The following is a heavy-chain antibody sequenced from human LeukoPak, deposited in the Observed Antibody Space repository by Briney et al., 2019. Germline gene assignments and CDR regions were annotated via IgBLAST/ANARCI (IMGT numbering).Heavy chain of an antibody. CDR1: GYTFTGYY. D-gene: IGHD6-13*01. J-gene: IGHJ5*02. CDR2: INPNSGGT. V-gene: IGHV1-2*06. CDR3: ARGGVAAACTGWFDP. Sequence: ASVKVSCKASGYTFTGYYMHWVRQAPGQGLEWMRRINPNSGGTNYAQKFKGRVTMTRDTSISTAYMELSSLRSEDTAVYYCARGGVAAACTGWFDPWGQGTLGTVSS.